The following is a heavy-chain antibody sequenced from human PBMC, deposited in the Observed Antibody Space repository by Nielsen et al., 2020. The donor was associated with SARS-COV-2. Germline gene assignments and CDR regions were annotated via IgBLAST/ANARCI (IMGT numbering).Heavy chain of an antibody. CDR2: MNPNSGNT. Sequence: ASVKVSCKASGYTFTGYYMHWVRQAPGQGLEWMGWMNPNSGNTGYAQKFQGRVTMTRNTSISTAYMELSSLRSEDTAVYYCARTRVMADNEEVYYYYAMDVWGQGTTVTVSS. V-gene: IGHV1-8*02. D-gene: IGHD3-16*01. J-gene: IGHJ6*02. CDR1: GYTFTGYY. CDR3: ARTRVMADNEEVYYYYAMDV.